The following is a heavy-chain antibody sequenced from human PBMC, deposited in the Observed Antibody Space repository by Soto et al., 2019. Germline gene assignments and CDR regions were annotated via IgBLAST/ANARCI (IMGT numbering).Heavy chain of an antibody. V-gene: IGHV5-51*01. CDR1: GYSFTSYW. D-gene: IGHD6-13*01. CDR3: ARPRSSSRNYYGMDV. J-gene: IGHJ6*02. CDR2: IYPGDSDT. Sequence: GESLNISCKGSGYSFTSYWIGWVRQMPGKGLEWVGIIYPGDSDTRYSPSFQGQVTISADKSISTAYLQWNSLKASDTAMYYCARPRSSSRNYYGMDVWGQGTTVTVSS.